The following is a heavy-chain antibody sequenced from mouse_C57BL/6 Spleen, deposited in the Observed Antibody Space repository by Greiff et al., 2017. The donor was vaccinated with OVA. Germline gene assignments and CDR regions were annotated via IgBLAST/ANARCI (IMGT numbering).Heavy chain of an antibody. D-gene: IGHD1-1*01. CDR1: GYSITSGYY. CDR2: ISYDGSN. V-gene: IGHV3-6*01. J-gene: IGHJ3*01. Sequence: ESGPGLVKPSQSLSLTCSVTGYSITSGYYWNWIRQFPGNKLEWMGYISYDGSNNYNPSLKNRISITRDTSKNQFFLKLNSVTTEDTATYYCARRGGSSYGFAYWGQGTLVTVSA. CDR3: ARRGGSSYGFAY.